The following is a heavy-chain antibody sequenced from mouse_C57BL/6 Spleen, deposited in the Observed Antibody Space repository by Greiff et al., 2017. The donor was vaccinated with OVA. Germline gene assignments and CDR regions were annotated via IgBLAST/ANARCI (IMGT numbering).Heavy chain of an antibody. V-gene: IGHV1-63*01. CDR3: ARILARYFDV. CDR2: IYPGGGYT. D-gene: IGHD1-1*01. J-gene: IGHJ1*03. Sequence: QVQLKQSGAELVRPGTSVKMSCKASGYTFTNYWIGWAKQRPGHGLEWIGDIYPGGGYTNYNEQFKGKATLTADKSSSTAYMQFSSLTSEDSAIYYCARILARYFDVWGTGTTVTVSS. CDR1: GYTFTNYW.